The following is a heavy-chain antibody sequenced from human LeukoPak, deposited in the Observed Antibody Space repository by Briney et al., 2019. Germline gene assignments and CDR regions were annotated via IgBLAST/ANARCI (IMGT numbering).Heavy chain of an antibody. Sequence: PGGTLRLSCAASGFIFSSHGMNWVRQAPGKGLEWVSGISPSGDITYYADSVKGRFTISRDNSKNTLYLQMNSLRAEDTAVYYCAKSRPRKFTSSWYFTYYMDVWGKGTTVTVSS. J-gene: IGHJ6*03. D-gene: IGHD6-13*01. CDR1: GFIFSSHG. CDR3: AKSRPRKFTSSWYFTYYMDV. V-gene: IGHV3-23*01. CDR2: ISPSGDIT.